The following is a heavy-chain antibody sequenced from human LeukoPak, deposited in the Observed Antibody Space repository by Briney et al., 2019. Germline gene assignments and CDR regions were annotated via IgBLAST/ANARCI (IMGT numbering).Heavy chain of an antibody. J-gene: IGHJ2*01. Sequence: SVKVSCKASGGTFSNYAISWVRQAPGQGLEWMGRIIPIFGTANYAQKFQGRVTITTDESTTTAYMELSSLRSEDTAVYDCASYDSSGYYRHDGYFDLWGRGTLVTVSS. CDR3: ASYDSSGYYRHDGYFDL. D-gene: IGHD3-22*01. V-gene: IGHV1-69*05. CDR1: GGTFSNYA. CDR2: IIPIFGTA.